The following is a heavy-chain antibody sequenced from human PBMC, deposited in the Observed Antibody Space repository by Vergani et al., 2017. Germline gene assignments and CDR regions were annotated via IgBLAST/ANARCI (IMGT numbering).Heavy chain of an antibody. J-gene: IGHJ5*02. Sequence: QLQLQESGPGLVKPSETLSLTCTVSGGSISSSSYYWGWIRQPPGKGLEWIGSIYTSGSTNYNPSLKSRVTMSADTSKNQFSLKLSSVTAADTAVYYCARDGDSSSWYIRFDPWGQGTLVTVSS. CDR2: IYTSGST. D-gene: IGHD6-13*01. V-gene: IGHV4-39*07. CDR1: GGSISSSSYY. CDR3: ARDGDSSSWYIRFDP.